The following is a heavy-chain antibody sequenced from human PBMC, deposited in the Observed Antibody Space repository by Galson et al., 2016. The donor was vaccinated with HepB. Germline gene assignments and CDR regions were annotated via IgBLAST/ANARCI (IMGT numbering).Heavy chain of an antibody. D-gene: IGHD5-18*01. CDR3: AKPTRGGGYGFLIDH. CDR2: ISNDGNYI. J-gene: IGHJ4*02. Sequence: SLRLSCAASGFTFSSHGMHWVRQAPGKGLEWVAAISNDGNYINYADSVGGRFTISRDNSKNTLYLEVNSLRPEDTAVYYCAKPTRGGGYGFLIDHWGQGTLVTVSS. V-gene: IGHV3-30*18. CDR1: GFTFSSHG.